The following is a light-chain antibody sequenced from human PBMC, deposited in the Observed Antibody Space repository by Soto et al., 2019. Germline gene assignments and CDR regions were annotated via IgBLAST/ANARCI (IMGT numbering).Light chain of an antibody. CDR3: VQDEFYPRT. V-gene: IGKV1-6*01. J-gene: IGKJ1*01. Sequence: AVQMTQSPSSLSASVGDSVTITCRASQGINNELGWYQQRPGQAPKLLIYAASILESGVPSRFSATGSGTDFTLTISSLRPEDFATYYCVQDEFYPRTFGQGTRVEIK. CDR1: QGINNE. CDR2: AAS.